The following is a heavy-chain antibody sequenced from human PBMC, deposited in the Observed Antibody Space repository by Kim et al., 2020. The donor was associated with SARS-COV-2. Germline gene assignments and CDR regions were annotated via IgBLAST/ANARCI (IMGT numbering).Heavy chain of an antibody. D-gene: IGHD1-26*01. J-gene: IGHJ4*02. CDR3: ARDQGVGATTDY. Sequence: NYAQKFQGRVTMTRDTSISTAYMELSRLRSDDTAVYYCARDQGVGATTDYWGQGTLVTVSS. V-gene: IGHV1-2*02.